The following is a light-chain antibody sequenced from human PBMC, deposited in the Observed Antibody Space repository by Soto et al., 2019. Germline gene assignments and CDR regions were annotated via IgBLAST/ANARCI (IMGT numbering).Light chain of an antibody. CDR3: QSYDSSLSGYV. CDR1: SSNIGAGYD. Sequence: QAVVTQPPSVSGAPGQRVTLSCTWSSSNIGAGYDVHWYQQLPGTAPKLLIYGNSNRPSGVPDRFSGSKSGTSASLAITGLQAEDEADYYCQSYDSSLSGYVVGTGTKLTVL. CDR2: GNS. J-gene: IGLJ1*01. V-gene: IGLV1-40*01.